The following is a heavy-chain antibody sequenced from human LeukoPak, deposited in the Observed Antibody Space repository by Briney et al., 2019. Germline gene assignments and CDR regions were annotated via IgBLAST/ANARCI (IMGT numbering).Heavy chain of an antibody. CDR1: GFTFSPYW. CDR2: IRSDATTT. V-gene: IGHV3-74*01. Sequence: GGSLRLSCAASGFTFSPYWMHWVRQAPGKGLVWVSHIRSDATTTTYADSVKGRFTISRDNAKNTLYLQMNSLRAEDTAVYYCARDNSYGSDVWGNGTTVSVSS. J-gene: IGHJ6*04. CDR3: ARDNSYGSDV.